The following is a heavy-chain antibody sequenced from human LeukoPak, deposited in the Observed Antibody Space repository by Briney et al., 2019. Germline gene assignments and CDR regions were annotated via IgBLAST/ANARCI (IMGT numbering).Heavy chain of an antibody. CDR1: GFTLSSNY. Sequence: GGSLRLSCAASGFTLSSNYMSWVRQAPGEGLEWVSVIYSGGSTYYADSVKGRFTISRDNSKNTLYLQMNGLRAEDTAVYYCARDLGYFDYWGQGTLVTVSS. CDR2: IYSGGST. V-gene: IGHV3-53*01. CDR3: ARDLGYFDY. J-gene: IGHJ4*02.